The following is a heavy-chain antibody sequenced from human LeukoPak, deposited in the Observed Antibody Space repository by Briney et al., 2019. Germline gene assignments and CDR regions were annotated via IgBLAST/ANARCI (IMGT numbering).Heavy chain of an antibody. CDR1: GGTFSSYA. J-gene: IGHJ6*03. V-gene: IGHV1-69*13. Sequence: SVKVSCKASGGTFSSYAISWVRQAPGQGLEWMGGIIPIFGTANYAQKFQGRVTITADESTSTAYMELSSLRSEDTAVYYCARGNYYYYYMDVWGKGTTVTVSS. CDR3: ARGNYYYYYMDV. CDR2: IIPIFGTA.